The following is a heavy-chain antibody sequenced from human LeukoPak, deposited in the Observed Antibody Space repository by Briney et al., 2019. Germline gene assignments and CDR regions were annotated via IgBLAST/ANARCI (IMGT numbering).Heavy chain of an antibody. J-gene: IGHJ4*02. D-gene: IGHD3-16*01. V-gene: IGHV3-7*01. Sequence: GGSLRLSCAASGFTFSGYWMSWVRQAPGKGLEWVASIRHDGSDKYYVDSVKGRFTISRDNAKSSLSLQMNSLRVEDTAVYYCARDGGIGFPFDFWGQGTLVTVSS. CDR2: IRHDGSDK. CDR3: ARDGGIGFPFDF. CDR1: GFTFSGYW.